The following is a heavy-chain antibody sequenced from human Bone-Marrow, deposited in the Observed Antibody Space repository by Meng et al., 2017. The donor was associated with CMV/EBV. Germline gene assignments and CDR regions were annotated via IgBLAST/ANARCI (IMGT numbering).Heavy chain of an antibody. D-gene: IGHD1-1*01. CDR3: ARDRTGTFEY. CDR2: ISGSGGST. CDR1: GFTFSSYA. J-gene: IGHJ4*02. Sequence: GESLKISCAASGFTFSSYAMSWVRQAPGKGLEWVSAISGSGGSTYYADSVKGRFTISRDNSKNTLYLQMNSLRAEDTAVYYCARDRTGTFEYWGQGTLVTVSS. V-gene: IGHV3-23*01.